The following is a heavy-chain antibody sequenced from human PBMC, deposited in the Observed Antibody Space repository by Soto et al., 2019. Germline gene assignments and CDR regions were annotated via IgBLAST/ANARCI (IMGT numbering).Heavy chain of an antibody. Sequence: PGGSLRLSCAASGFTFSSYGMHWVRQAPGKGPEWVAVIWYDGSNKYYADSVKGRFTISRDNSKNTLYLQMNSLRAEDTAVYYWGRVVRSSPDYYYYYGMDVWGQGTRVTVPS. CDR1: GFTFSSYG. D-gene: IGHD2-15*01. J-gene: IGHJ6*02. CDR3: GRVVRSSPDYYYYYGMDV. V-gene: IGHV3-33*01. CDR2: IWYDGSNK.